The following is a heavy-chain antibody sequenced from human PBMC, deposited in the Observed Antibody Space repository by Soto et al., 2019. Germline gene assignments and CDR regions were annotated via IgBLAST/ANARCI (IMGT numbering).Heavy chain of an antibody. J-gene: IGHJ4*02. V-gene: IGHV4-34*01. CDR2: INHSGST. D-gene: IGHD5-12*01. Sequence: LSLTCAVYGGSFSGYYWSWIRQPPGKGLEWIGEINHSGSTNYNPSLKSRVTISLDTSKNQFSLKLSSVTAADTAVYYCARPARQDTVAGDYWGQGTLVTVSS. CDR1: GGSFSGYY. CDR3: ARPARQDTVAGDY.